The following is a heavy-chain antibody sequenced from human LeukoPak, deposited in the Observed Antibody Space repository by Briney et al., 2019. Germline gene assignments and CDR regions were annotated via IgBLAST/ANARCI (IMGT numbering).Heavy chain of an antibody. CDR1: GGSISRYY. CDR2: IYYSGST. V-gene: IGHV4-59*01. D-gene: IGHD3-3*01. CDR3: ARGSDFWSGYDDAFDI. J-gene: IGHJ3*02. Sequence: SETLSLTCTVSGGSISRYYWSWIRQPPGEGLEWVGYIYYSGSTNYNPSLKSRVTISVDTSKNQFSLKLSSVTAADTAVYYCARGSDFWSGYDDAFDIWGQGTMVTVSS.